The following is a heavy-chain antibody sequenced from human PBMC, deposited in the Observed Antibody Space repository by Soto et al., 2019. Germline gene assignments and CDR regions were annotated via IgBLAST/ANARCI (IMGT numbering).Heavy chain of an antibody. V-gene: IGHV6-1*01. D-gene: IGHD3-16*02. CDR1: GDSVSSDSAA. CDR3: AGDRSGAPSGFRY. J-gene: IGHJ4*02. Sequence: SQTLSLTCAISGDSVSSDSAAWNWIRQSPSRGLEWLGRTYYRSKWYIDYAVSVKGRITIHPDTSKNQFSLQLNSATPEDTAVYYCAGDRSGAPSGFRYWGQGTLVTVSS. CDR2: TYYRSKWYI.